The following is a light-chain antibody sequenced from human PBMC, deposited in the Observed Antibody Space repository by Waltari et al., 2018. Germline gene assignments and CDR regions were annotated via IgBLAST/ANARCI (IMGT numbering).Light chain of an antibody. V-gene: IGKV1-33*01. CDR2: RAS. Sequence: DIQMTQSPSSLSASVGDRVTITCRASQGISDWLAWYQQKPGKAPKLLIYRASTLETGVPSRFSGSGSGTDFTLTISSLQPEDIATYYCQHHDNSPPWTFGQGTKVEFK. J-gene: IGKJ1*01. CDR3: QHHDNSPPWT. CDR1: QGISDW.